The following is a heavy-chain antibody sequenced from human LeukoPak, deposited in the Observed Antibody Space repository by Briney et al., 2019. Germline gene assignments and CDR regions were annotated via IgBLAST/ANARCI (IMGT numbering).Heavy chain of an antibody. CDR2: ISTSSSFI. D-gene: IGHD1-20*01. Sequence: GGSLRLSCSASGFTFSSHCMNWVRQTPGKGLGWVSSISTSSSFIYYADSVKGRFTISRDNAKSSLYLQMNSLRAEDTAVYYCARGITGSMDVWGKGTTVTVSS. J-gene: IGHJ6*04. CDR1: GFTFSSHC. V-gene: IGHV3-21*01. CDR3: ARGITGSMDV.